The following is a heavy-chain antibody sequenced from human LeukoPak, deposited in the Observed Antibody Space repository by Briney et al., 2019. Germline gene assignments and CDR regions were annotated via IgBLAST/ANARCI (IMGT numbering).Heavy chain of an antibody. D-gene: IGHD3-22*01. CDR3: ARDSSGQGWFDP. J-gene: IGHJ5*02. Sequence: SETLSLTCAVYGGSFSGYYWSWIRQPPGKGLEWIGEINHSGSTNYNPSLKSRVTISVDTSKNQFSLKLSSVTAADMAVYYCARDSSGQGWFDPWGQGTLVTVSS. V-gene: IGHV4-34*01. CDR1: GGSFSGYY. CDR2: INHSGST.